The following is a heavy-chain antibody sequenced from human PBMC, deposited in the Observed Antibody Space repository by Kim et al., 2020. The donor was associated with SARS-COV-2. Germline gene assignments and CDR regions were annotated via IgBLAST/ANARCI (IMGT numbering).Heavy chain of an antibody. D-gene: IGHD3-22*01. CDR1: GFTFSSYA. CDR3: ARAYITMIVVVNGIGPGMDV. V-gene: IGHV3-30*04. CDR2: ISYDGSNK. J-gene: IGHJ6*02. Sequence: GGSLRLSCAASGFTFSSYAMHWVRQAPGKGLEWVAVISYDGSNKYYADSVKGRFTISRDNSKNTLYLQMNSLRAEDTAVYYCARAYITMIVVVNGIGPGMDVWGHGTTVTVSS.